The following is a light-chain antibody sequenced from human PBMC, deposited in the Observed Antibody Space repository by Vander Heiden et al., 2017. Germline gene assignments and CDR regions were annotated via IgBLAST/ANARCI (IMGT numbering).Light chain of an antibody. CDR2: DVR. V-gene: IGLV2-14*01. J-gene: IGLJ1*01. CDR1: SSEVGTYNY. CDR3: SAYTSSSTPYV. Sequence: QSALTQPASVSGSPGKSITISCTGTSSEVGTYNYVTWYQKHLDKAPKLMIYDVRNRPSGISNRFSGSKSGSTASLTISGLQAEDEADYYCSAYTSSSTPYVFGAGTKVTVL.